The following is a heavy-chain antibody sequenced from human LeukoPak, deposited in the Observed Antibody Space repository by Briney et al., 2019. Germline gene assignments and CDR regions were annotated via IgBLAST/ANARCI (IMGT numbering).Heavy chain of an antibody. CDR2: INPSGGST. V-gene: IGHV1-46*01. Sequence: DSVEVSCKASGYTFTSYYMHWVRQAPGQGLEWMGIINPSGGSTSYAQKFQGRVTMTRDTSTSTVYMELSSLRSEDTAVYYCARDCSGRDSSGYQDGFDYWGQGTLVTVSS. CDR1: GYTFTSYY. D-gene: IGHD3-22*01. CDR3: ARDCSGRDSSGYQDGFDY. J-gene: IGHJ4*02.